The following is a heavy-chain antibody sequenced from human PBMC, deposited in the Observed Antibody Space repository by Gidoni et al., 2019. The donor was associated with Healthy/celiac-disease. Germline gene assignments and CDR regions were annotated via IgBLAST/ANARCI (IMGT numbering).Heavy chain of an antibody. CDR1: GFPFGDYA. D-gene: IGHD1-1*01. J-gene: IGHJ5*02. CDR2: IRSKAYGGTT. CDR3: TRAPLDGPPIWFDP. V-gene: IGHV3-49*03. Sequence: EVQLVESGGGLVQPGRSLRLSCTASGFPFGDYAMSWFRQAPGKGMEWVGFIRSKAYGGTTEYAASVKGRVTISRDDSKSIAYLQMNSLKTEDTAVYYCTRAPLDGPPIWFDPWGQGTLVTVSS.